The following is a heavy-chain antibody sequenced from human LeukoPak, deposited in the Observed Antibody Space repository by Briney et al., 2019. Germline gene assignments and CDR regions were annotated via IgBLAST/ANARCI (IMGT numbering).Heavy chain of an antibody. CDR1: GFTFRSYS. CDR2: IDPSSTYI. V-gene: IGHV3-21*01. J-gene: IGHJ4*02. Sequence: GGSLRLSCAASGFTFRSYSMNWVRQAPGKGLEWVSAIDPSSTYIYYADSVKGRFTISRDNAENSLYLQMNSLRVEDTAVYYCASQPPPDRERRDGYNRYSPRFDYWGQGTLVTVSS. CDR3: ASQPPPDRERRDGYNRYSPRFDY. D-gene: IGHD5-24*01.